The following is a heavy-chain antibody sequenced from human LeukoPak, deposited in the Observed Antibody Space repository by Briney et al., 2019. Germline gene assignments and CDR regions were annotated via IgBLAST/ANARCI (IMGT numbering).Heavy chain of an antibody. D-gene: IGHD3-10*01. CDR2: INHSGST. V-gene: IGHV4-34*01. CDR3: ARGRGGVRMVRGVLYYFDY. CDR1: GGSFSGYY. Sequence: PSETLSLTCAVYGGSFSGYYWSWIRQPPGKGLEWIGEINHSGSTNYNPSLKSRVTISVDTSKNQFSLKLSSVTAADTAVYYCARGRGGVRMVRGVLYYFDYWGQGTLVTVPS. J-gene: IGHJ4*02.